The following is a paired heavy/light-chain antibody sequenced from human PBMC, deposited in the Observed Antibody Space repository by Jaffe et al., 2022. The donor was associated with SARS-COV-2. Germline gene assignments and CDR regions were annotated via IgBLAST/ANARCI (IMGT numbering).Light chain of an antibody. J-gene: IGKJ3*01. CDR2: VTS. CDR1: QRINNF. CDR3: QQSYSSPFT. V-gene: IGKV1-39*01. Sequence: DIQMTQSPSSLSASVGDRVTITCRASQRINNFLNWYQQRPGKAPKVLIYVTSRLQSGVPSRFSGSGSGTDFTLTISSLQPEDFATYYCQQSYSSPFTFGPGTKVDIK.
Heavy chain of an antibody. CDR3: GRDRVVGDYYYGMDV. V-gene: IGHV3-33*01. CDR1: GFIFSKYG. J-gene: IGHJ6*02. D-gene: IGHD1-26*01. Sequence: QVLLVESGGGVVQPGRSLRLSCAASGFIFSKYGMHWVRQAPGKGLEWVAGIYYDGSEKYYTDSVKGRFTISRDNSKNTLYLQMNSLRAEDTAMYYCGRDRVVGDYYYGMDVWGQGTTVFVSS. CDR2: IYYDGSEK.